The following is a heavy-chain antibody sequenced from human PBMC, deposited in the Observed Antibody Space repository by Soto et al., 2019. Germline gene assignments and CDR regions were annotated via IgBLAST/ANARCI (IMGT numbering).Heavy chain of an antibody. CDR1: GFTFSSYS. CDR2: ISSSSSYI. D-gene: IGHD1-20*01. CDR3: VRTITGTIDFDY. Sequence: EVQLVESGGGLVKPGGSLRLSCAASGFTFSSYSMNWVRQAPGKGLEWVSSISSSSSYIYYADSAKGRFTISRDNAKNSLYLQMNSLRAEDTAVYFCVRTITGTIDFDYWGPGTLVTVSS. V-gene: IGHV3-21*01. J-gene: IGHJ4*02.